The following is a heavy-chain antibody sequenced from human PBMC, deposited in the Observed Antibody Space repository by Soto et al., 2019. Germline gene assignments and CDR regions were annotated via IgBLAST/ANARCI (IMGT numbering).Heavy chain of an antibody. CDR3: ARGLGSSSCKAFDI. D-gene: IGHD6-6*01. J-gene: IGHJ3*02. CDR1: GFTFSSYW. CDR2: IKQDGSEK. Sequence: GGSLRLSCAASGFTFSSYWMSWVRQAPGKGLEWVANIKQDGSEKYYVDSVKGRFTISRDNAKNSLYMQMNSLSAEATAVYYCARGLGSSSCKAFDIWGQGTMVTVSS. V-gene: IGHV3-7*01.